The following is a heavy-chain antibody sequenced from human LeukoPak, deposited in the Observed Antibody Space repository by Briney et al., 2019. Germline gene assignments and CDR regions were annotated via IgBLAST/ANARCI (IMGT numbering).Heavy chain of an antibody. Sequence: GESLRLSCAASGFTFSSYAMSWVRQAPGKGLEWVSAISGSGGSTYYADSVKGRFTISRDNSKNTLYLQMNSLRAEDTAVYYCAKCPRGYSSSWTIAVGGFYFDYWGQGTLVTVSS. J-gene: IGHJ4*02. D-gene: IGHD6-13*01. V-gene: IGHV3-23*01. CDR1: GFTFSSYA. CDR2: ISGSGGST. CDR3: AKCPRGYSSSWTIAVGGFYFDY.